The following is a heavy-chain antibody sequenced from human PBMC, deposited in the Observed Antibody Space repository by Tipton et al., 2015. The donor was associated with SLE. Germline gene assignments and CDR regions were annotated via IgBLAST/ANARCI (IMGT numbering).Heavy chain of an antibody. CDR2: TYYRSKWFN. CDR1: GDSVSSNSAA. V-gene: IGHV6-1*01. D-gene: IGHD6-13*01. CDR3: ASGEGLAAALFDY. J-gene: IGHJ4*02. Sequence: PGLVKPSQTLSLTCAISGDSVSSNSAAWNWIRQSPSRGLEWLGRTYYRSKWFNDYAIFLKSRITLNPDTSKNQFSLQLNSVTPEDTAVYYCASGEGLAAALFDYWGQGTLVTVSS.